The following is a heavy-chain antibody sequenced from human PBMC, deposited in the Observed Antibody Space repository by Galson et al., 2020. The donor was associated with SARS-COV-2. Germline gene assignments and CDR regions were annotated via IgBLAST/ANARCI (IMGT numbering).Heavy chain of an antibody. CDR3: ARSSRGVAFDP. Sequence: SGPTLVKPTQTLTLTCTFSGFSLSTSGMCVSWIRQPPGKALEWLARIDWDDDKYYSTSLKPRLTISKDTSKNQVVLTMTNMDPVDTATYYCARSSRGVAFDPWGQGTLVTVSS. CDR1: GFSLSTSGMC. V-gene: IGHV2-70*11. J-gene: IGHJ5*02. D-gene: IGHD3-10*01. CDR2: IDWDDDK.